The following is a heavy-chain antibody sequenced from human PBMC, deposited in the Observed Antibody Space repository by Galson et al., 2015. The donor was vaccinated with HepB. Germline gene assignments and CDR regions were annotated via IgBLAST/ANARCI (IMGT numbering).Heavy chain of an antibody. CDR1: GFSLTTSGVG. J-gene: IGHJ5*02. D-gene: IGHD6-19*01. Sequence: PALVKPTQTLTLTCTFSGFSLTTSGVGVGWIRQSPVKALECLALIYWDDDKRYSPSLKSIVTITKDTSKNQVVLTMTNMDPVDTATYYCAQFNVTSGWRSWGQGTLVTVSS. V-gene: IGHV2-5*02. CDR3: AQFNVTSGWRS. CDR2: IYWDDDK.